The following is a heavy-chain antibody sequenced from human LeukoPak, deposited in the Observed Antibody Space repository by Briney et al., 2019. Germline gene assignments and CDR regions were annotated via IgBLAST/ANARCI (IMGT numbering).Heavy chain of an antibody. Sequence: VASVKVSCKASGYTFTSYGISWVRQAPGQGLEWMGWISAYNGNTNYAQKLQGRVTMTTDASTSTAYMELRSLRSDDTAVYYCARGYSSSWYPDWFDPWGQGTLVTVSS. CDR1: GYTFTSYG. D-gene: IGHD6-13*01. CDR3: ARGYSSSWYPDWFDP. J-gene: IGHJ5*02. V-gene: IGHV1-18*01. CDR2: ISAYNGNT.